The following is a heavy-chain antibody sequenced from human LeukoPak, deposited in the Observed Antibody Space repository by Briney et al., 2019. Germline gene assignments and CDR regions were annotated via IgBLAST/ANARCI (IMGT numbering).Heavy chain of an antibody. Sequence: ASETLSLTCTVSGGSISSGSYYWSWIRQPAGKGLEWIGRIYTSGSTNYNPSLKSRVTISVDTSKNQFSLKLSSVTAADTAVYYCAREGLTDTDYYYYYYMDVWGKGTTVTVSS. CDR2: IYTSGST. CDR3: AREGLTDTDYYYYYYMDV. V-gene: IGHV4-61*02. CDR1: GGSISSGSYY. D-gene: IGHD3-16*01. J-gene: IGHJ6*03.